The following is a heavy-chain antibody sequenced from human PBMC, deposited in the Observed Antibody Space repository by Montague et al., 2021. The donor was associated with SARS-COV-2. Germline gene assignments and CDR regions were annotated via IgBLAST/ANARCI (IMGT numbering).Heavy chain of an antibody. V-gene: IGHV2-70*01. J-gene: IGHJ4*02. CDR1: GFSLSTSGMC. CDR2: IDWDDDK. D-gene: IGHD3-16*02. Sequence: PALVKPTQTLTLTCTFSGFSLSTSGMCVSWIRQPPGKALEWLALIDWDDDKYYSTSLKTRLTISKDTSKNQVVLTMTNMDPVDTATYYCARIRRVDDYVRGSYRYAPFDFWGQGTLVTVSS. CDR3: ARIRRVDDYVRGSYRYAPFDF.